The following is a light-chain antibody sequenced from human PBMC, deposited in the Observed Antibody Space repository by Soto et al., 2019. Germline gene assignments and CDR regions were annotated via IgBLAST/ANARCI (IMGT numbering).Light chain of an antibody. CDR1: QGISSY. Sequence: DIQLTQSPSFLSASVGDRVTITCRASQGISSYLAWYQQKPGKAPKLLIYTASTLQSGVPSRFSGSGSGTEFTLTISSLQPEEFATYYCQQLNSYPHTFGGGTNVEIK. CDR2: TAS. J-gene: IGKJ4*01. CDR3: QQLNSYPHT. V-gene: IGKV1-9*01.